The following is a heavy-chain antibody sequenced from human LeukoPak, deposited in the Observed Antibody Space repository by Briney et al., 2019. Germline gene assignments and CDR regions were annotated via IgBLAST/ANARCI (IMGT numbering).Heavy chain of an antibody. D-gene: IGHD3-3*01. CDR3: ARDFPWSGYHNPPALDY. CDR1: GFTFSSYW. CDR2: IKQDGSEK. J-gene: IGHJ4*02. Sequence: GGSLRLSCAASGFTFSSYWMSWVRQAPGKGLEWVANIKQDGSEKYYVDSVKGRFTISRDNAKNSLYLQMNSLRAEDTAVYYCARDFPWSGYHNPPALDYWGQGTLVTVSS. V-gene: IGHV3-7*01.